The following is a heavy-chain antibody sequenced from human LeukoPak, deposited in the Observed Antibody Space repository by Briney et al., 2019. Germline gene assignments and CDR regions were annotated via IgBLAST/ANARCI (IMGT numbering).Heavy chain of an antibody. CDR3: ARALKPNYYYYYYGMDV. CDR1: GGTFSSYA. D-gene: IGHD1-14*01. Sequence: ASVTVSCTASGGTFSSYAISWVRQAPGQGLEWMGGIIPIFGTANYAQKFQGRVTITADESTSTAYMELSSLRSEDTAVYYCARALKPNYYYYYYGMDVWGQGTTVTVSS. V-gene: IGHV1-69*13. CDR2: IIPIFGTA. J-gene: IGHJ6*02.